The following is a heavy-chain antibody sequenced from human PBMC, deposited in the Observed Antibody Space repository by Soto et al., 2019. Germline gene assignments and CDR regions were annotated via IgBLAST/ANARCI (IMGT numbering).Heavy chain of an antibody. CDR2: IYYSGST. Sequence: SETLSLTCTVSGGSISTDGYYWSWIRQHPGKGLEWIGYIYYSGSTYYNPSLKSRVTISVDTSKNQFSLKLSSVTAADTAVYYCARVISASGTWYYFDYWGQGTVVTGSS. V-gene: IGHV4-31*03. D-gene: IGHD1-1*01. CDR3: ARVISASGTWYYFDY. CDR1: GGSISTDGYY. J-gene: IGHJ4*02.